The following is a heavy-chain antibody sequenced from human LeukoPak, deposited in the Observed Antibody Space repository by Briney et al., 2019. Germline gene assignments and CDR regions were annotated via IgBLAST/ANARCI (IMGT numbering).Heavy chain of an antibody. Sequence: ASVKVSCKASGYTFTGYYMHWVRRAPGQGLEWMGWINPNSGNTGYAQKFQGRVTITRNTSISTAYMELSSLRSEDTAVYYCARGRRQLVGGYYFDYWGQGTLVTVSS. CDR3: ARGRRQLVGGYYFDY. D-gene: IGHD6-6*01. J-gene: IGHJ4*02. CDR1: GYTFTGYY. V-gene: IGHV1-8*03. CDR2: INPNSGNT.